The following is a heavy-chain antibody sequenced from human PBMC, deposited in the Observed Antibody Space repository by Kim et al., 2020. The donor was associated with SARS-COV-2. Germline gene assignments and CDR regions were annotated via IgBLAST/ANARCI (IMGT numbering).Heavy chain of an antibody. D-gene: IGHD3-10*01. CDR1: GGSISSSSYY. CDR2: IYYSGST. J-gene: IGHJ3*02. CDR3: ARHEEYYYGSGSYFPVAVDI. V-gene: IGHV4-39*01. Sequence: SETLSLTCTVSGGSISSSSYYWGWIRQPPGKGLEWIGSIYYSGSTYYNPSLKSRVTISVDTSKNQFSLKLSSVTAADTAVYYCARHEEYYYGSGSYFPVAVDIWGQGTMVTVSS.